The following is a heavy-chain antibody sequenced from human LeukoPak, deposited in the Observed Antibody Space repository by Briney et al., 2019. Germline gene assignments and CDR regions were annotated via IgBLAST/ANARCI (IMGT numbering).Heavy chain of an antibody. J-gene: IGHJ4*02. D-gene: IGHD4-17*01. CDR2: IWYDRSNK. CDR1: GFTFSDYG. CDR3: ARDPPVTTNSSFFDY. Sequence: GGSLRLSCAASGFTFSDYGMHWVRQAPGKGLEWVAVIWYDRSNKYYADSVKGRFTISRDNSKNTLYLQMNSLRAEDTAVYYCARDPPVTTNSSFFDYWGQGTLVTVSS. V-gene: IGHV3-33*01.